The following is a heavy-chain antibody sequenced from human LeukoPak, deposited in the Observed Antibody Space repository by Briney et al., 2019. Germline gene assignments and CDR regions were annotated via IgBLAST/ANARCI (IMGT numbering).Heavy chain of an antibody. Sequence: SETLSLTCTVSGASLSTYSCVWIREPPGKGLEWIGHLHYSGTTNYNPSLKSRVTISVDTSKNQFSLKLSSVTAADTAVYYCAGGSGSGWMVDSWGQGILVTVSS. CDR3: AGGSGSGWMVDS. V-gene: IGHV4-59*01. J-gene: IGHJ4*02. CDR1: GASLSTYS. D-gene: IGHD6-19*01. CDR2: LHYSGTT.